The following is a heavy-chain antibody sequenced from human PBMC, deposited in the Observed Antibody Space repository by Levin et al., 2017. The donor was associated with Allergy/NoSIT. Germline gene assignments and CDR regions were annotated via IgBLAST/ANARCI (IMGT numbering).Heavy chain of an antibody. CDR1: GFTFSSYG. D-gene: IGHD6-19*01. CDR3: ARDWEQWPDLNAFDI. Sequence: GGSLRLSCAASGFTFSSYGMHWVRQAPGKGLEWVAVIWYDGSNKYYADSVKGRFTISRDNSKNTLYLQMNSLRAEDTAVYYCARDWEQWPDLNAFDIWGQGTMVTVSS. J-gene: IGHJ3*02. CDR2: IWYDGSNK. V-gene: IGHV3-33*01.